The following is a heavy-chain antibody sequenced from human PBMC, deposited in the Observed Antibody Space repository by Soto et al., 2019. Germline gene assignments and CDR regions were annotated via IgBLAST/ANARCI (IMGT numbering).Heavy chain of an antibody. D-gene: IGHD5-12*01. CDR2: IYYSGST. J-gene: IGHJ4*02. CDR3: ARFPKRWLQLEYFDY. Sequence: QVQLQESGPGLVKPSQTLSLTCTVSGGSISSGDYYWSWIRQPPGKGLEWIGYIYYSGSTYYNPSLKSRVTISVDTSKNQFSLKLSSVTAADTAVYYCARFPKRWLQLEYFDYWGQGTLVTVSS. CDR1: GGSISSGDYY. V-gene: IGHV4-30-4*01.